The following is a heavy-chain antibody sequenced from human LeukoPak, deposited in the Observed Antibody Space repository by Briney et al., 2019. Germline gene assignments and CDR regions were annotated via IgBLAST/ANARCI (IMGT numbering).Heavy chain of an antibody. Sequence: ASVKVSCKASGYTLPKYTIHWVRQAPGKRLQWMGWIIAGNGNPRYSQNFQGRVTFTRDTSATTAYMELSSLKFEDTAVYYCARDSGTEEGWFDPWGQGTLVTVSS. CDR2: IIAGNGNP. J-gene: IGHJ5*02. CDR3: ARDSGTEEGWFDP. CDR1: GYTLPKYT. V-gene: IGHV1-3*01.